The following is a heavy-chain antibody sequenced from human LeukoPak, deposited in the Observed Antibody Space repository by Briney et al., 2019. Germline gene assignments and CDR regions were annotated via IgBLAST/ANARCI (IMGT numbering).Heavy chain of an antibody. J-gene: IGHJ2*01. D-gene: IGHD5-18*01. V-gene: IGHV3-30-3*01. CDR3: ARARVDIAMFTWLNWYFDL. CDR1: GFTFSNYA. Sequence: HPGRSLRLSCAASGFTFSNYAIRWVRQAPGKGLEWVAVISYDGSNKYYADSVKGRFTISRDNSKNALYLQMNSLRAEDTAVYYCARARVDIAMFTWLNWYFDLWGRGTLVTVSS. CDR2: ISYDGSNK.